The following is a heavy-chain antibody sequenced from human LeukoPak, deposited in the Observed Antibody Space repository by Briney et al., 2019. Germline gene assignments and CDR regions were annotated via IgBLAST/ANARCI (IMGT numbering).Heavy chain of an antibody. CDR2: ISSSSSHI. Sequence: PGGSLRLSCAASGFTFSSYDMNWVRQAPGKGLEWVSSISSSSSHIYYADSVKGRFTISRDNAKNSLYLQMNSPRAKDTAVYYCARVWADSYGTDYWGQGTLVTVSS. J-gene: IGHJ4*02. CDR1: GFTFSSYD. V-gene: IGHV3-21*01. D-gene: IGHD5-18*01. CDR3: ARVWADSYGTDY.